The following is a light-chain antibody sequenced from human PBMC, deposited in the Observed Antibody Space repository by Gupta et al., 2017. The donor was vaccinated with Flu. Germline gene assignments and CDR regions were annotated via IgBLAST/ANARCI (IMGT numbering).Light chain of an antibody. CDR3: RQHNTYPIT. V-gene: IGKV1-17*01. Sequence: RHDLGPHQQKPGKAPKRLIYAASSSQSAVPSRFSGSGSGTEFTLTIISLQPKDMATYYCRQHNTYPITFGAGTKVEIK. CDR1: RHD. CDR2: AAS. J-gene: IGKJ4*01.